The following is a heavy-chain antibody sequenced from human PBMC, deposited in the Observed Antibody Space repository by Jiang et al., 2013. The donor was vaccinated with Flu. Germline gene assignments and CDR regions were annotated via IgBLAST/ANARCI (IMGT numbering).Heavy chain of an antibody. Sequence: GSGLVKPSETLSLTCAVSGYSINSGYFWGWIRQPPGRGLECIGNFYHAGSSDYNPSLNSRITESVDTSKNQFSLKLSSVTAADTAVYYCARLGGVRTSVGWIPQVIDYWGQGILVAVSS. CDR3: ARLGGVRTSVGWIPQVIDY. CDR2: FYHAGSS. D-gene: IGHD3-16*01. V-gene: IGHV4-38-2*01. CDR1: GYSINSGYF. J-gene: IGHJ4*02.